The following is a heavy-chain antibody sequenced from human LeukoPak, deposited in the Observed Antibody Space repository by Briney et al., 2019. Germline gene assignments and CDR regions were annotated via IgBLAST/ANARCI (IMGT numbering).Heavy chain of an antibody. V-gene: IGHV4-59*01. Sequence: PSETLSLTCTVSGGSISSYYWSWIRQPPGKGLEWIGYIYYSGSTNYNPSLKSRVTISVDRSKNQFSLKLSSVTAADTAVYYCARDPIAAAGPGYFDYWGQGTLVTVSS. CDR2: IYYSGST. CDR3: ARDPIAAAGPGYFDY. D-gene: IGHD6-13*01. J-gene: IGHJ4*02. CDR1: GGSISSYY.